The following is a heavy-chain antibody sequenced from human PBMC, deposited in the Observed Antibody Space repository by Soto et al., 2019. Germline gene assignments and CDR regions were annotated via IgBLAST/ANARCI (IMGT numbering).Heavy chain of an antibody. D-gene: IGHD3-9*01. CDR3: ARPHHLRYFDD. J-gene: IGHJ4*02. Sequence: PSETLSLTCTVSGGSISSSSYYWGWIRQPPGKGLEWIGSIYYSGSAYYNPSLKSRVTISVDTSKNQFSLKLSSVTAADTAVYYCARPHHLRYFDDWGQGTLVTVSS. CDR1: GGSISSSSYY. CDR2: IYYSGSA. V-gene: IGHV4-39*01.